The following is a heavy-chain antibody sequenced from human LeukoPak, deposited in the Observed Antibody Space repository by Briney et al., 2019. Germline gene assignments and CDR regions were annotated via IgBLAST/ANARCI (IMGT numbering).Heavy chain of an antibody. V-gene: IGHV5-51*01. CDR3: ARTVYNSGVDWFDP. CDR2: VYPATSDT. D-gene: IGHD5-24*01. CDR1: GYSFPNYW. Sequence: GESLKISCRGSGYSFPNYWIGWVRQMPGKGLEWIGIVYPATSDTTYSPSFQGQVTISADKSISTAYLQWSSLKASDTAMYYCARTVYNSGVDWFDPWGQGTLVTVSS. J-gene: IGHJ5*02.